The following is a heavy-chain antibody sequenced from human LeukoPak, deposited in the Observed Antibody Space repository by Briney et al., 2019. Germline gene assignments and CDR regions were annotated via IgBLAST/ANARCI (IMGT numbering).Heavy chain of an antibody. CDR2: INSDGSST. CDR3: SRDRHCIGSTCYGL. J-gene: IGHJ4*02. CDR1: GYTFSSYW. V-gene: IGHV3-74*01. Sequence: PGGSLRLSCAASGYTFSSYWMHWVREAPGKGLVWVSRINSDGSSTSYADSVKGRFTISRDNAKNTVYLQMNSLRAEDTAVYYCSRDRHCIGSTCYGLWGQGTRVTVSS. D-gene: IGHD2-2*01.